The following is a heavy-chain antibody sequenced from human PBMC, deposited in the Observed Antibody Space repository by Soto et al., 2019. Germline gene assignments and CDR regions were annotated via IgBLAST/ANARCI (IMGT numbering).Heavy chain of an antibody. V-gene: IGHV4-31*03. Sequence: PSETLSLTCTVSGGSISSGGYYWSWIRQHPGKGLEWIGYIYYSGSTYYNPSLKSRVTISVDTSKNQFSLKLSSVTAADTAVYYCARTTGLSGYYYFVYWGQGTLVPVSS. J-gene: IGHJ4*02. D-gene: IGHD3-3*01. CDR2: IYYSGST. CDR3: ARTTGLSGYYYFVY. CDR1: GGSISSGGYY.